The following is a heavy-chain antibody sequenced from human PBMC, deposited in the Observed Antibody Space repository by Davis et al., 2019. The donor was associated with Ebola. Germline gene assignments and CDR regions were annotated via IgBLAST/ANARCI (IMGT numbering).Heavy chain of an antibody. CDR3: ARDKGSAMVFFGAVFDY. D-gene: IGHD5-18*01. CDR2: ISPYNGNT. Sequence: ASVKVSCKASGYTFASYGISWVRQAPGQGLEWMGWISPYNGNTKYAQKLQGRVTMTTDTSTTTAYMELRSLRSDDTAVYFCARDKGSAMVFFGAVFDYWGQGTLITVSS. V-gene: IGHV1-18*01. J-gene: IGHJ4*02. CDR1: GYTFASYG.